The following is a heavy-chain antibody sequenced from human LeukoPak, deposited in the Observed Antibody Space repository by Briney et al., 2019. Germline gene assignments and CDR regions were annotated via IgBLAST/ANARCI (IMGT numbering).Heavy chain of an antibody. D-gene: IGHD3-22*01. CDR2: IIPIFGTA. J-gene: IGHJ1*01. CDR1: GGTFSSYA. Sequence: ASVKVSCKASGGTFSSYAISWVRQAPGQGLEWMGGIIPIFGTANYAQKFQGRVTITADEPTSTAYMELSSLRSEDTAVYYCASLYFDSSGYYYGYFQHWGQGTLVTVSS. CDR3: ASLYFDSSGYYYGYFQH. V-gene: IGHV1-69*13.